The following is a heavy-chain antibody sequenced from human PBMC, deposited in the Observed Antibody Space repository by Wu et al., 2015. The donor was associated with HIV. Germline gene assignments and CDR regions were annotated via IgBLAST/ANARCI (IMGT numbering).Heavy chain of an antibody. D-gene: IGHD4-17*01. V-gene: IGHV1-69*05. J-gene: IGHJ3*02. CDR2: IIPIFGTA. CDR3: ARPRATTTVTTDHAFDI. Sequence: QVQLVQSGAEVKKPGSSVKVSCKASGGTFSSYAISWVRQAPGQGLEWMGGIIPIFGTANYAQKFQDRVTITTDESTSTAYMELSSLRSEDTAVYYCARPRATTTVTTDHAFDIWGQGTMVTVSS. CDR1: GGTFSSYA.